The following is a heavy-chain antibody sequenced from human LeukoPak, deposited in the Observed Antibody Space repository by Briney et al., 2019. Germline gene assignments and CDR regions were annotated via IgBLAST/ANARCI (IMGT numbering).Heavy chain of an antibody. D-gene: IGHD1-26*01. CDR3: ARDRGRGSYYPDY. V-gene: IGHV4-34*01. Sequence: SSETLSLTCAVYGGSFSGYYWSWIRQPPGKGLEWIGSIYYSGSTYYNPSLKSRVTIPVDTSKNQFSLKLSSVTAADTAVYYCARDRGRGSYYPDYWGQGTLVTVSS. CDR2: IYYSGST. CDR1: GGSFSGYY. J-gene: IGHJ4*02.